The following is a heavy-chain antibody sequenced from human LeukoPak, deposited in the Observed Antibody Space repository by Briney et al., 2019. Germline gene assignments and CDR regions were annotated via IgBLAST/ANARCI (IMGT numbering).Heavy chain of an antibody. V-gene: IGHV4-59*01. CDR1: GGSISSYY. CDR3: ARDPHTVVTPAGNNWFDP. J-gene: IGHJ5*02. D-gene: IGHD4-23*01. Sequence: PSETLSLTCTVSGGSISSYYWNWIRQPPGKGLEWIGYIYYSGSTNYNPSLKSRVTMSVDTSKNQFSLKLSSVTAADTAVYYCARDPHTVVTPAGNNWFDPWAQGTLVTVSS. CDR2: IYYSGST.